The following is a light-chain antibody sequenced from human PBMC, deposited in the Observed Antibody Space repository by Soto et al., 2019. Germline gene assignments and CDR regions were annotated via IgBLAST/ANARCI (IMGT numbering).Light chain of an antibody. V-gene: IGLV1-40*01. CDR2: GNS. CDR1: SSNIGAGYD. Sequence: QSVLTQPPSVSGAPGQRVTISCTGSSSNIGAGYDVHWYQQLPGTDPKLLIYGNSNRTSGVPDRFSGSKSGTSASLAITGLQAEDEADYYCQSYDSSLSGSVFGGGTKLTVL. CDR3: QSYDSSLSGSV. J-gene: IGLJ2*01.